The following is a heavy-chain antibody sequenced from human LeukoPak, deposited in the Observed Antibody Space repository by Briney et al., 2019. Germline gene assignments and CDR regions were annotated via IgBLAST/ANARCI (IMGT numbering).Heavy chain of an antibody. Sequence: GGSLRLSRAASGFTFSSYGMHWGRQAPGTGLEWVAVIWYDGSNKYYADSVKGRFTISRDNSKNKLYLQMNSLRAEDTAVYYCARDEGYYDSSGYLDYWGQGALVTVSS. V-gene: IGHV3-33*01. CDR2: IWYDGSNK. CDR1: GFTFSSYG. D-gene: IGHD3-22*01. CDR3: ARDEGYYDSSGYLDY. J-gene: IGHJ4*02.